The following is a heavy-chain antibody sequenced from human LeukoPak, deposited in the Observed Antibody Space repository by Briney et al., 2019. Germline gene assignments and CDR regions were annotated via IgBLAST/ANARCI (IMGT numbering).Heavy chain of an antibody. J-gene: IGHJ4*02. Sequence: SETLSLTCTVSGGSISSDYWTWIRQPPGKRLEWIGYIYYSGSTNNNPSLKSRVTISVDTSKNQFSMKLSSVTAADTAVYYCARLGNRDGYNYFLDYWGQGTLVTVSS. V-gene: IGHV4-59*08. D-gene: IGHD5-12*01. CDR2: IYYSGST. CDR3: ARLGNRDGYNYFLDY. CDR1: GGSISSDY.